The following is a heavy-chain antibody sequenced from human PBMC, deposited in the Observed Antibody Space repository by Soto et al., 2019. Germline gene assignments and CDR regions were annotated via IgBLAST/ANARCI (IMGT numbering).Heavy chain of an antibody. CDR1: GFTFSSYA. CDR2: ISYDGSNK. CDR3: ARGSYDILTGSDY. D-gene: IGHD3-9*01. V-gene: IGHV3-30-3*01. J-gene: IGHJ4*02. Sequence: QVQLVESGGGVVQPGRSLRLSCAASGFTFSSYAMHWVRQAPGKGLEWVAVISYDGSNKYYADSVKGRFTISRDNSKNTLYLQMNSLRAEDTAVYYCARGSYDILTGSDYGGQGTLVTVSS.